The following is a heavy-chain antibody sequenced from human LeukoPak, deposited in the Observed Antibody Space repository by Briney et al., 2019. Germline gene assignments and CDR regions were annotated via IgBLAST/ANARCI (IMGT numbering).Heavy chain of an antibody. CDR3: ARSHYYGSGSLDP. CDR1: GFTFSDYY. J-gene: IGHJ5*02. CDR2: ISSSASTT. V-gene: IGHV3-11*01. Sequence: GGSLRLSCEASGFTFSDYYMNWTRQAPGKGPEWVSDISSSASTTNYADSVEGRFTISRDNARNSLYLQMNSLRAEDTAVYYCARSHYYGSGSLDPRGQGTLVTVSS. D-gene: IGHD3-10*01.